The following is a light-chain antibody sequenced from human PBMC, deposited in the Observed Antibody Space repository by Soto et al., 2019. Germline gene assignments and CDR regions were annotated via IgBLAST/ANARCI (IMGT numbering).Light chain of an antibody. CDR1: NSNIGSYT. CDR3: AAWDDTLTGNWV. V-gene: IGLV1-44*01. J-gene: IGLJ3*02. CDR2: NND. Sequence: QSVLTQPPSVSGTPGQRVTISCSGSNSNIGSYTVNWFQQLPGKAPKLLIHNNDQRPSGVPDRFSGSKSGTSASLAVSGLQSEDEADYYCAAWDDTLTGNWVFGGGTKLTVL.